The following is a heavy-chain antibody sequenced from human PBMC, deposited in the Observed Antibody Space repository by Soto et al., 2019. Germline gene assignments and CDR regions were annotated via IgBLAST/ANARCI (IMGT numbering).Heavy chain of an antibody. CDR3: AMVDVYVTPSPQDV. V-gene: IGHV1-18*01. CDR1: GYSFTRYG. CDR2: FNAYNGNT. D-gene: IGHD3-16*01. Sequence: QVQLVQSGAAVKNPGASVKVSCKASGYSFTRYGIGWARQAPGQGLEWMGWFNAYNGNTNYAQNLQGRLTLTTDRSTTTAYMELRSLRSNVTAIYYCAMVDVYVTPSPQDVWGQGTTVTVSS. J-gene: IGHJ6*02.